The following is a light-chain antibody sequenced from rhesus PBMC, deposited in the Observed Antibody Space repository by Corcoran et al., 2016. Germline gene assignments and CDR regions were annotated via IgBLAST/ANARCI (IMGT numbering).Light chain of an antibody. V-gene: IGKV1-21*01. Sequence: DIQMTQSPSSLSASVGDRVTITCRASQGISSWLAWYQQKPGKAPKLLIYKAASLQSGGPSRFSGSGCGTGVTRTISSLQAEDFATYYCQRSNSAPLTFDGGTKVEIK. CDR1: QGISSW. CDR3: QRSNSAPLT. J-gene: IGKJ4*01. CDR2: KAA.